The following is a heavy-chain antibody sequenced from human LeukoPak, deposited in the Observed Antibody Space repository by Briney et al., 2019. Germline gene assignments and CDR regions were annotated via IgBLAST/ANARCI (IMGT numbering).Heavy chain of an antibody. CDR3: ARGQIAAAGTGYYYYMDV. CDR1: GYTFTSYD. Sequence: ASVKVSCKASGYTFTSYDINWVRQATGQGLEWMGWMNPNSGNTGYAQKFQGRVTITRNTSISTAYMELSSLRSEDTAVYYCARGQIAAAGTGYYYYMDVWGKGTTVTVSS. J-gene: IGHJ6*03. D-gene: IGHD6-13*01. V-gene: IGHV1-8*03. CDR2: MNPNSGNT.